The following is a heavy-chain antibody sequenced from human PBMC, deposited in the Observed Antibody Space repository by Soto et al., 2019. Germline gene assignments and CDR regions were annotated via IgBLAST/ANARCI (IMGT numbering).Heavy chain of an antibody. J-gene: IGHJ6*02. CDR1: GDSVSSSSYS. D-gene: IGHD2-2*03. CDR3: ARLNGYCISTDCHGYYGMDV. V-gene: IGHV4-39*01. Sequence: SETLSLTCPVSGDSVSSSSYSWGWIRQSPGKGLEWIGTIYSSENTYYNPSLMSRVTISVDTSKNEFSLKLSSVTAADTAVYYCARLNGYCISTDCHGYYGMDVWGQGTTVTVSS. CDR2: IYSSENT.